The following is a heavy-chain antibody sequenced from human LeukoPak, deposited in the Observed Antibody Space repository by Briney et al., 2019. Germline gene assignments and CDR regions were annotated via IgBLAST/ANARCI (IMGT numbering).Heavy chain of an antibody. CDR3: AKPATVASNYYYYMDV. Sequence: GGSLRLSCAASGFTFSSYSMNWVRQAPGKGLEWVSSISSSSSYIYYADSVKGRFTISRDNAKNSLYLQMNSLRAEDTAVYYCAKPATVASNYYYYMDVWGKGTTVTISS. J-gene: IGHJ6*03. V-gene: IGHV3-21*01. CDR1: GFTFSSYS. D-gene: IGHD4-23*01. CDR2: ISSSSSYI.